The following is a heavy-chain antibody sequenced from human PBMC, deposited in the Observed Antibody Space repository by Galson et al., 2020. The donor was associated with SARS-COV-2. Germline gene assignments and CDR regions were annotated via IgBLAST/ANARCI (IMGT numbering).Heavy chain of an antibody. CDR1: GFTFSSHW. D-gene: IGHD3-22*01. CDR3: ASSDTTSSYPNFDY. V-gene: IGHV3-74*01. Sequence: QAGGSLRLSCAASGFTFSSHWMHWVRQASGKGLVWVARINSDGSSTSYADSVKGRFTISRDNAKNTLYLQMNSLRAEDTAVYYCASSDTTSSYPNFDYWGQGTLVTVSS. CDR2: INSDGSST. J-gene: IGHJ4*02.